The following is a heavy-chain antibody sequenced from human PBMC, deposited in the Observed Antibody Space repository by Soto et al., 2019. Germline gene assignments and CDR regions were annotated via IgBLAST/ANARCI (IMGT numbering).Heavy chain of an antibody. D-gene: IGHD6-13*01. CDR1: GYILTSYS. CDR3: ARHHGSPGSYFGLDV. J-gene: IGHJ6*01. Sequence: ESLNISFTAPGYILTSYSMGSVLQMPFKVPERMGITYPGDSYTIYSPSFKGQVTISPDKSIDTAYLQWRRLKASDTAVYYCARHHGSPGSYFGLDVWGQGTTVPVSS. V-gene: IGHV5-51*01. CDR2: TYPGDSYT.